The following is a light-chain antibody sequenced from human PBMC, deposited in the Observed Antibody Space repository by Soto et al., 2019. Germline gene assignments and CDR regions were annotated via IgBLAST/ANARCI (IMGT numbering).Light chain of an antibody. CDR2: EVS. CDR1: SSDFGGYNY. V-gene: IGLV2-14*01. J-gene: IGLJ1*01. Sequence: QSALTQPASVSGSPGQSITISCTGTSSDFGGYNYVSWYQQHPGKAPKLMIYEVSNRPSGVSNRFSGSKSGNTASLTISGLQAEDEADYYCSSYTSRRTLRVFGTGTKLTVL. CDR3: SSYTSRRTLRV.